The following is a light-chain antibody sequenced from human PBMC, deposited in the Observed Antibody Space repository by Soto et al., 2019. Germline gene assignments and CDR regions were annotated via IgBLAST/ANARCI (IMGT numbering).Light chain of an antibody. V-gene: IGLV2-8*01. CDR3: SSYTSSSTYV. J-gene: IGLJ1*01. CDR2: DVS. CDR1: SSDVGGYNY. Sequence: QSVLTQPPSASGSPGQSVTISCTGTSSDVGGYNYVSWYQHHPGKAPKLMIYDVSKRPSGVPDRFSGSKSGNTASLTVSGLQAEDEADYYCSSYTSSSTYVFGTGTKVTVL.